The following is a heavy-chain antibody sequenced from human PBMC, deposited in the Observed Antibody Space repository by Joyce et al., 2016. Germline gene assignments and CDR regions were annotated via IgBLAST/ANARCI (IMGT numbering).Heavy chain of an antibody. CDR2: ISQSGST. Sequence: QVQLQESGPGLVKPSQTLSLTCTVSGGSISSGDHYWSWIRQPPGKGLGWIGYISQSGSTYNNPSLKSRATISVDMSKNHFSLRLSSVTAADTAVYYCARYTYSNYPFDLWGQGTLVTVSS. V-gene: IGHV4-30-4*01. D-gene: IGHD4-11*01. CDR1: GGSISSGDHY. J-gene: IGHJ5*02. CDR3: ARYTYSNYPFDL.